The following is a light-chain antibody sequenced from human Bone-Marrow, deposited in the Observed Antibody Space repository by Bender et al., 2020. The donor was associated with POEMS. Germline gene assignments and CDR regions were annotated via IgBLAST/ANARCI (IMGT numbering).Light chain of an antibody. CDR1: SSNIGTGSD. V-gene: IGLV1-40*01. Sequence: QSVLTQPPSVSGAPGQRVTVSCTGSSSNIGTGSDVHWYQQLPGTAPKLLIFENTNRPSGVPDRFSGSKSGTSASQVITEVQAEGEADYYCQAFDSSLTAWVFGGGTKLTVL. CDR3: QAFDSSLTAWV. J-gene: IGLJ3*02. CDR2: ENT.